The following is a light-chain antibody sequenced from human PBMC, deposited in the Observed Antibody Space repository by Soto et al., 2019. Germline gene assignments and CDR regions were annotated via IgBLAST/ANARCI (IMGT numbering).Light chain of an antibody. CDR3: QQYDSYSPSLT. Sequence: DIQMTQSPSTLSASVGDRVTIICRASQSISDWLAWYQQKPGKAPKLLIYKASSLESGVPSKFSGSGSGTEFTLTISSLQPDDFATYFCQQYDSYSPSLTFGGGTKVDIK. J-gene: IGKJ4*01. CDR1: QSISDW. CDR2: KAS. V-gene: IGKV1-5*03.